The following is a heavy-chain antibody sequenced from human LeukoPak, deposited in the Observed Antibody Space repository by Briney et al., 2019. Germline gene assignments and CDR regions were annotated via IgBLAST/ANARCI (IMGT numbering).Heavy chain of an antibody. J-gene: IGHJ6*03. Sequence: GASVKVSCKASGYTFTSYDINWVRQATGQGLEWMGWMNPNSGNTGYAQKFQGRVTMTRNTSISTAYMELSSLRSEDTAVYYCARRDIVVVPAAIDYYYYMDVWGKGTTVTVSS. CDR2: MNPNSGNT. D-gene: IGHD2-2*01. CDR1: GYTFTSYD. CDR3: ARRDIVVVPAAIDYYYYMDV. V-gene: IGHV1-8*01.